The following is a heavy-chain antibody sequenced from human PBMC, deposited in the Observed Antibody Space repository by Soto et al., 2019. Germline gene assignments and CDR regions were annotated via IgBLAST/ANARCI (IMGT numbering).Heavy chain of an antibody. CDR2: IWYDGSNK. V-gene: IGHV3-33*06. D-gene: IGHD3-3*01. CDR1: GFTFSSYG. J-gene: IGHJ4*02. Sequence: GGSVRLSCAASGFTFSSYGMHWVRQAPGKGLEWVAVIWYDGSNKYYADSVKGRFTISRDNSKNTLYLQMNSLRAEDTAVYYCAKGNLRFLEWLLPFDYWGQGTLVTVSS. CDR3: AKGNLRFLEWLLPFDY.